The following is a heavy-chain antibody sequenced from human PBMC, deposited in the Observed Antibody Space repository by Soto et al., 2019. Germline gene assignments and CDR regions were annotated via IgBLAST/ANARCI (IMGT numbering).Heavy chain of an antibody. V-gene: IGHV3-23*01. CDR3: ARVATTGFYYFDY. D-gene: IGHD1-26*01. Sequence: PGGSLRLSCAASGFTFSNYAMNWVRQAPGKGLEWVSVIRGSGGGTNYADSVMGRFTVSRDNSKNMLYLEMNSLGAEDTAVYYCARVATTGFYYFDYWGQGSLVTVSS. J-gene: IGHJ4*02. CDR2: IRGSGGGT. CDR1: GFTFSNYA.